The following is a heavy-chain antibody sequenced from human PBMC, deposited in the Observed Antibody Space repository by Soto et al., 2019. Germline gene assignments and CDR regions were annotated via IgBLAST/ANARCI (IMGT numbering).Heavy chain of an antibody. V-gene: IGHV6-1*01. CDR2: TYYRSKWYN. Sequence: SQTLSLTCAISGDSVSSNSAAWNWIRQSPSRGLEWLGRTYYRSKWYNDYAVSVKSRITINPDTSKNQFSLQLNSVTPEDTAVYYCARDTRRLLWFGDLPHGGMDVWGQGTTVTVSS. CDR3: ARDTRRLLWFGDLPHGGMDV. D-gene: IGHD3-10*01. CDR1: GDSVSSNSAA. J-gene: IGHJ6*02.